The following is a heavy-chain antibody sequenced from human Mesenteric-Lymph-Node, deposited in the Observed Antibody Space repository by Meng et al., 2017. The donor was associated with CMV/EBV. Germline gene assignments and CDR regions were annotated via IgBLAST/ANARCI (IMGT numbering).Heavy chain of an antibody. CDR1: GYTFTSYD. Sequence: ASMKVSCKASGYTFTSYDINWVRQATGQGLEWMGWINPRGGGTNYAQKFQGRVTMTRDTSISTAYMELNRLTSDDTAVYYCARGREVGALPGWFDPWGQGTLVTVSS. V-gene: IGHV1-2*02. D-gene: IGHD1-26*01. J-gene: IGHJ5*02. CDR3: ARGREVGALPGWFDP. CDR2: INPRGGGT.